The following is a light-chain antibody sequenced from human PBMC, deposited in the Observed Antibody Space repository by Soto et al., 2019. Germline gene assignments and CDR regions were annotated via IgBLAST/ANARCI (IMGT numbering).Light chain of an antibody. CDR1: SSDMGGYDY. V-gene: IGLV2-14*01. CDR3: TSYASGSSHVV. CDR2: DVN. J-gene: IGLJ2*01. Sequence: QSALTQPASVSGSPGQSITLSCTGTSSDMGGYDYVSWYQRHPGKAPKLIIYDVNNRPSGVPNRFSGSKSGNTASLTIAGLQAEDEADYYCTSYASGSSHVVFGAGTKLTVL.